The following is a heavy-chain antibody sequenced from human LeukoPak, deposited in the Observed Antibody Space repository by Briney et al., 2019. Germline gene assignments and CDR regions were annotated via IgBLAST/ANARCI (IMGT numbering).Heavy chain of an antibody. V-gene: IGHV3-23*01. CDR1: GFTFSSYA. J-gene: IGHJ6*02. Sequence: GGSLRLPCAASGFTFSSYAMSWVRQAPGKGLEWVSAISGSGGSTYYADSVKGRFTISRDNSKNTLYLQMNSLRAEDTAVYYCAKDRMGSGWYLAYYYGMDVWGQGTTVTVSS. D-gene: IGHD6-19*01. CDR3: AKDRMGSGWYLAYYYGMDV. CDR2: ISGSGGST.